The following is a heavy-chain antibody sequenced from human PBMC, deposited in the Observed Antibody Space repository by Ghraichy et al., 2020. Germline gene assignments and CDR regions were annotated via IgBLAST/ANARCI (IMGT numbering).Heavy chain of an antibody. J-gene: IGHJ6*02. V-gene: IGHV3-48*02. D-gene: IGHD4-23*01. CDR1: GFTFSGYS. CDR2: ITSSSRTT. CDR3: ARGSTVVRFYYYDGMDV. Sequence: GGSLRLSCVGSGFTFSGYSMNWVRQSPGKGLEWVSYITSSSRTTSYADSVKGRFTISRDNAQNSLYLQMNSLRDEDTAVYYCARGSTVVRFYYYDGMDVWGQGTTVTGSS.